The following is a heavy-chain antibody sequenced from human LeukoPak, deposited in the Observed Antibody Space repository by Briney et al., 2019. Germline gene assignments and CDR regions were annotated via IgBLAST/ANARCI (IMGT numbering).Heavy chain of an antibody. J-gene: IGHJ4*02. Sequence: ASVKVSCKASGYTFTGYYMHWVRQAPGQGLEWMGWINPNSGGTNYAQKFQGRVTMTRDTSISTAYMELSRLRSDDTAVYYCARGYYYDSSGYYLAYFDYWGQGTLVTVSS. CDR2: INPNSGGT. V-gene: IGHV1-2*02. D-gene: IGHD3-22*01. CDR1: GYTFTGYY. CDR3: ARGYYYDSSGYYLAYFDY.